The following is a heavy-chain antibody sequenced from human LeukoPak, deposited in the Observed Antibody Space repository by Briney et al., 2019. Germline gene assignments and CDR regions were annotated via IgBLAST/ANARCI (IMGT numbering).Heavy chain of an antibody. D-gene: IGHD3-10*01. J-gene: IGHJ4*02. Sequence: SETLSLTCTVSGGSIRSDYWNWIRQPAGKGLEWIGRIYTSGSTKFNPSLKSRVTMSVDTSKKQFSMKLSSVTAADTAVYYCARGVQGGLHGFHYWGQGTLVTVSS. V-gene: IGHV4-4*07. CDR2: IYTSGST. CDR1: GGSIRSDY. CDR3: ARGVQGGLHGFHY.